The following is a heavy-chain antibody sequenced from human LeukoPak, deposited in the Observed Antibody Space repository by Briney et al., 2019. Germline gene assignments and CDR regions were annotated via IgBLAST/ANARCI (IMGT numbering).Heavy chain of an antibody. CDR2: INPSGGST. V-gene: IGHV1-46*01. CDR1: GYTFTSYA. J-gene: IGHJ4*02. D-gene: IGHD6-13*01. CDR3: ASGVIAAAGVDY. Sequence: ASVKVSCKASGYTFTSYAMNWVRQAPGQGLEWMGIINPSGGSTSYAQKFQGRVTMTRDMSTSTVYMELSSLRSEDTAVYYCASGVIAAAGVDYWGQGTLVTVSS.